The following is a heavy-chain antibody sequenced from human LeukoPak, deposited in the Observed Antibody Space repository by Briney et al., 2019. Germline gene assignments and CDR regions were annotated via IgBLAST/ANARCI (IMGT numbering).Heavy chain of an antibody. CDR2: ISGSGGST. J-gene: IGHJ4*02. V-gene: IGHV3-23*01. CDR3: ANGVVPAAIRTDGLNY. CDR1: GFTFSSYA. Sequence: GGSLRLSCAASGFTFSSYAMSWVRQAPGKGLEWVSAISGSGGSTYYADSVKGRFTISRDNSKNTLYLQMNSLRAEDTAVYYCANGVVPAAIRTDGLNYWGQGTLVTVSS. D-gene: IGHD2-2*02.